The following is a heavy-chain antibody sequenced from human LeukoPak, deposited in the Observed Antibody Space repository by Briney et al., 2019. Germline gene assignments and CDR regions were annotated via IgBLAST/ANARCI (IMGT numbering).Heavy chain of an antibody. J-gene: IGHJ4*02. Sequence: SVKVSCKASGGTFSSYAISWVRQAPGQGLEWMGGIIPIFGTANYAQKFQGRVTITTDESSSTAYMELSSLRSEDTAVYYCAGLYGDYVGYWGQGTLVTVSS. CDR2: IIPIFGTA. CDR1: GGTFSSYA. CDR3: AGLYGDYVGY. D-gene: IGHD4-17*01. V-gene: IGHV1-69*05.